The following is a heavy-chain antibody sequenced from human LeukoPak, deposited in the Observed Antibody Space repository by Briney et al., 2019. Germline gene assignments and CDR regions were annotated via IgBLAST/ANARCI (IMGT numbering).Heavy chain of an antibody. D-gene: IGHD3-22*01. J-gene: IGHJ4*02. CDR3: AKDPYHDSSGLAYFDY. V-gene: IGHV3-23*01. CDR2: INGSGGST. CDR1: GFTFSSYA. Sequence: GGSLTLTCAASGFTFSSYAMSWVRQAPGKGLEWVSAINGSGGSTYYADSVKGRFTISRDNSKNTLYLQMNSLRAEDTAVYYCAKDPYHDSSGLAYFDYWGQGTLVTVSS.